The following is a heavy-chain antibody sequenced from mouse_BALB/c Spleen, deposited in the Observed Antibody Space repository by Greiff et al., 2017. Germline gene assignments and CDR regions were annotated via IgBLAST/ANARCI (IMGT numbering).Heavy chain of an antibody. V-gene: IGHV3-6*02. Sequence: ESGPGLVKPSQSLSLTCSVTGYSITSGYYWNWIRQFPGNKLEWMGYISYDGSNNYNPSLKNRISITRDTSKNQFFLKLNSVTTEDTATYYCARDSPGRYFDYWGQGTTLTVSS. D-gene: IGHD3-3*01. CDR3: ARDSPGRYFDY. J-gene: IGHJ2*01. CDR2: ISYDGSN. CDR1: GYSITSGYY.